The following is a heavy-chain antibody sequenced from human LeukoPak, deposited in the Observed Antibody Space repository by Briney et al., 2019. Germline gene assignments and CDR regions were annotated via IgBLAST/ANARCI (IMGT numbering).Heavy chain of an antibody. CDR2: IYYSGST. Sequence: SETLSLTCTVSGGSISSYYWSWIRQPPGKGLEWIGYIYYSGSTNYNPSLKSRVTISVDTSKNQFSLKLSSVTAADTAVYYCARGGYNYKSPYNWFDPWGQGTLVTVPS. CDR3: ARGGYNYKSPYNWFDP. J-gene: IGHJ5*02. V-gene: IGHV4-59*01. D-gene: IGHD5-24*01. CDR1: GGSISSYY.